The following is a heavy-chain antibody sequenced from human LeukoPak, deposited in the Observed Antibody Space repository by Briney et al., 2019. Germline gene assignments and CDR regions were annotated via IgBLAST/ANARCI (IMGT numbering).Heavy chain of an antibody. Sequence: SETLSLTCTVSGGSISSYYWSWIRQPPGKGLEWIGYIYYSGSTNYNPSLKSRVTISVDTSKNQFSLKLSSVTAADTAVYYCARDKISARYSSSWYTDNWFDPWGQGTLDTVSS. CDR1: GGSISSYY. J-gene: IGHJ5*02. V-gene: IGHV4-59*01. CDR3: ARDKISARYSSSWYTDNWFDP. D-gene: IGHD6-13*01. CDR2: IYYSGST.